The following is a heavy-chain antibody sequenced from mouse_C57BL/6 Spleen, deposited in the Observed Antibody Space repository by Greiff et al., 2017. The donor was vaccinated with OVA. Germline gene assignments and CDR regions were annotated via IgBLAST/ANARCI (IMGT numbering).Heavy chain of an antibody. CDR2: INYDGSST. D-gene: IGHD2-3*01. V-gene: IGHV5-16*01. CDR1: GFTFSDYY. J-gene: IGHJ1*03. CDR3: ARDYDGYYGYFDV. Sequence: EVQRVESEGGLVQPGSSMKLSCTASGFTFSDYYMAWVRQVPEKGLEWVANINYDGSSTYYLDSLKSRFIISRDNAKNILYLQMSSLKSEDTATYYCARDYDGYYGYFDVWGTGTTVTVSS.